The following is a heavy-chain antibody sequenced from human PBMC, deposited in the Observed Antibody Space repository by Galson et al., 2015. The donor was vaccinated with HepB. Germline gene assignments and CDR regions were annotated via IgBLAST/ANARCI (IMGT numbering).Heavy chain of an antibody. CDR2: ISSSSSYI. Sequence: SLRLSCAASGFTFSSYSMNWVRQAPGKGLEWVSSISSSSSYIYYADSVKGRFTISRDNSKNTLYLQMNSLRAEDTAVYYCAKGAHIILAPFGPSYMDVWGKGTTVTVSS. V-gene: IGHV3-21*01. D-gene: IGHD3-10*01. CDR3: AKGAHIILAPFGPSYMDV. CDR1: GFTFSSYS. J-gene: IGHJ6*03.